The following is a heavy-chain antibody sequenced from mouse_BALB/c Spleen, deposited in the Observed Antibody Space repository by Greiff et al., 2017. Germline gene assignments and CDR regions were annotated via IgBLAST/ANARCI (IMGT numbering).Heavy chain of an antibody. Sequence: EVKLVESGGDLVKPGGSLKLSCAASGFTFSSYGMSWVRQTPDKRLEWVATISSGGSYTYYPDSVKGRFTISRDNAKNTLYLQMSSLKSEDTAMYYCARHSPIYYYGSSLYYFDYWGQGTTLTVSS. CDR3: ARHSPIYYYGSSLYYFDY. J-gene: IGHJ2*01. V-gene: IGHV5-6*02. D-gene: IGHD1-1*01. CDR2: ISSGGSYT. CDR1: GFTFSSYG.